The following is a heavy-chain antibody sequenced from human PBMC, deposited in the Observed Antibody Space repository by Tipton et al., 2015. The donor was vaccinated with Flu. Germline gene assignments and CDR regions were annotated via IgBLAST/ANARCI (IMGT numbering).Heavy chain of an antibody. CDR3: ARVLEEREIQNWFDP. CDR2: IYHSGST. V-gene: IGHV4-38-2*01. J-gene: IGHJ5*02. D-gene: IGHD5-24*01. CDR1: GYSISSGYY. Sequence: TLSLTCAVSGYSISSGYYWGWIRQPPGKGLEWIGSIYHSGSTYYNSSLKSRVTISVDTSKNQFSLKLSSVTAADTAVYYCARVLEEREIQNWFDPWGQGTLVTVSS.